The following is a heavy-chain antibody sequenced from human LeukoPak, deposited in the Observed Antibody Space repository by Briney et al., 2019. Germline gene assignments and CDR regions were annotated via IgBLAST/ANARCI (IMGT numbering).Heavy chain of an antibody. CDR3: ASGRQLGY. CDR2: IKEDGSEK. CDR1: GFTFSNYW. V-gene: IGHV3-7*01. Sequence: GGSLRLSCAASGFTFSNYWMSWVRQAPGKGLEWVANIKEDGSEKYYVDSVKGRFTISRDNAKNSLYLQMNSLRAEGTAVYYCASGRQLGYWGQGTLVTVSS. J-gene: IGHJ4*02. D-gene: IGHD6-13*01.